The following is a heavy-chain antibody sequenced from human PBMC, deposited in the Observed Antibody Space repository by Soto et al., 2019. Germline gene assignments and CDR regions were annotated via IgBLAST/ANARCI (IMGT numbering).Heavy chain of an antibody. J-gene: IGHJ3*02. V-gene: IGHV1-69*08. Sequence: QVQLVQSGAEVKKPGSSVKVSCKASGGTFSSYTISWVRQAPGQGLEWMGRIIPILGIANYAQKFQGRVTITADKSTSTAYMELSSLRSEDTAVYYCARDGEELLWFGELFPYDSQGGAFDIWGQGTMVTVSS. CDR2: IIPILGIA. CDR3: ARDGEELLWFGELFPYDSQGGAFDI. D-gene: IGHD3-10*01. CDR1: GGTFSSYT.